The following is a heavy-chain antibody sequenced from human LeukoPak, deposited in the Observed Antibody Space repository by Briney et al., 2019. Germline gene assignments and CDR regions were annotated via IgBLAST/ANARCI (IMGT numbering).Heavy chain of an antibody. CDR3: AREIHYHRSGRYYNKGADH. J-gene: IGHJ4*02. D-gene: IGHD3-10*01. CDR1: GFTFTNYW. CDR2: INQDGSEK. Sequence: GGSLRLSCAASGFTFTNYWMSWVRQAPGQGLEWVANINQDGSEKYYGDSVRGRVTISRDNAKSSLYLQMSSLRAEDKAVYYCAREIHYHRSGRYYNKGADHWGQGTLVTVSS. V-gene: IGHV3-7*01.